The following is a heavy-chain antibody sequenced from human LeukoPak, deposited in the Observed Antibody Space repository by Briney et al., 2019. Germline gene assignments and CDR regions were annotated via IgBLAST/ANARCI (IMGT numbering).Heavy chain of an antibody. CDR2: IYPGDSGT. J-gene: IGHJ5*02. D-gene: IGHD5-12*01. CDR3: ARQGYSGYDPNWFDP. CDR1: GYSFTSYW. Sequence: GESLKISCKGSGYSFTSYWIGWVRQMPGKGLEWMGIIYPGDSGTRYSPSFQGQVTISADKSISTAYLQWSSLKASDTAMYYCARQGYSGYDPNWFDPWGQGTLVTVSS. V-gene: IGHV5-51*01.